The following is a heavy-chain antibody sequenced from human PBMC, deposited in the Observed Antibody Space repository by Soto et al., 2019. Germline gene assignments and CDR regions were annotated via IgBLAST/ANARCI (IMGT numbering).Heavy chain of an antibody. D-gene: IGHD2-2*02. CDR2: FDPEDGET. Sequence: ASVKVSCKVSGYTLTELSMHWVRQAPGKGLEWMGGFDPEDGETIYAQKFQGRVTMTEDTSTDTAYMELSSLRSEDTAVYYCAPSIPNSHRRFWDYWGQGTLVTVSS. CDR1: GYTLTELS. J-gene: IGHJ4*02. CDR3: APSIPNSHRRFWDY. V-gene: IGHV1-24*01.